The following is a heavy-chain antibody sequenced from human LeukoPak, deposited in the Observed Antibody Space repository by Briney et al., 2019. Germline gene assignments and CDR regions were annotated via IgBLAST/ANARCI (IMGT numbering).Heavy chain of an antibody. Sequence: SQTLSLTCTVSGGSISSGGYYWSWVRQHPGKGLEWIGYIYYSGSTYYNPSLKSRVTISVDTSKNQFSLKLSSMTAADTAVYYCARGETVTTVHQYYYYGMDVWGQGTTVTVSS. CDR1: GGSISSGGYY. CDR2: IYYSGST. J-gene: IGHJ6*02. CDR3: ARGETVTTVHQYYYYGMDV. D-gene: IGHD4-11*01. V-gene: IGHV4-31*03.